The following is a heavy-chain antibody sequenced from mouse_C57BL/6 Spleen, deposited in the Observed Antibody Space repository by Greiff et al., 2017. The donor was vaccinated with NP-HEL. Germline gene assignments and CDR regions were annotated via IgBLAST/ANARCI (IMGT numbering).Heavy chain of an antibody. CDR2: INPSNGGT. V-gene: IGHV1-53*01. CDR1: GYTFTSYW. D-gene: IGHD1-1*01. Sequence: QVQLQQPGTELVKPGASVKLSCKASGYTFTSYWMHWVKQRPGQGLEWIGNINPSNGGTNYNEKFKSKATLTVDKSSSTAYMQLSSLTSEDSAVYYCARGEILHYYGSSYGYAMDYWGQGTSVTVSS. CDR3: ARGEILHYYGSSYGYAMDY. J-gene: IGHJ4*01.